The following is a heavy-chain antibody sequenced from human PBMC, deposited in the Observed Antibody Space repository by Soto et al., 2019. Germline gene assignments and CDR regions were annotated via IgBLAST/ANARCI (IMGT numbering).Heavy chain of an antibody. Sequence: EVQLVESGGGLVQPGGSLRLSCAASGFTFSNYWIHWVRQVPGEGLVWLSRINGDGSGTTYADSVKGRFTISRDNAKNTVYVQMNSLRAEDTAVYYCARGGLRAYWSDPWGQGTLVTVSS. J-gene: IGHJ5*02. CDR1: GFTFSNYW. CDR3: ARGGLRAYWSDP. CDR2: INGDGSGT. D-gene: IGHD4-17*01. V-gene: IGHV3-74*01.